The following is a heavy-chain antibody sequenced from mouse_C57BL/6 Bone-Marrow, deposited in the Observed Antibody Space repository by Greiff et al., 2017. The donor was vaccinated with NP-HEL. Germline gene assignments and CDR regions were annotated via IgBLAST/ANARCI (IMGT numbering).Heavy chain of an antibody. CDR2: INPSSGYT. D-gene: IGHD2-10*02. J-gene: IGHJ2*01. CDR3: ARYATDY. Sequence: LEESGAELAKPGASVKLSCKASGYTFTSYWMHWVKQRPGQGLEWIGYINPSSGYTKYNQKFKDKATLTVDKSSSTAYMQLSSLTYEDSAVYYCARYATDYWGQGTTLTVSS. CDR1: GYTFTSYW. V-gene: IGHV1-7*01.